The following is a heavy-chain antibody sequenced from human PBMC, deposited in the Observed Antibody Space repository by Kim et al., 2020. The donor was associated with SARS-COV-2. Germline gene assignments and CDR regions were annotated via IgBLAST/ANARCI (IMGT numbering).Heavy chain of an antibody. J-gene: IGHJ4*02. D-gene: IGHD6-19*01. CDR2: IYTSGST. CDR3: ARDSPFGAVAGVYFDY. Sequence: SETLSLTCTVSGGSISSYYWSWIRQPAGKGLEWIGRIYTSGSTNYNPSLKSRVTMSVDTSKNQFSLKLSSVTAADTAVYYCARDSPFGAVAGVYFDYWGQGTLVTVSS. CDR1: GGSISSYY. V-gene: IGHV4-4*07.